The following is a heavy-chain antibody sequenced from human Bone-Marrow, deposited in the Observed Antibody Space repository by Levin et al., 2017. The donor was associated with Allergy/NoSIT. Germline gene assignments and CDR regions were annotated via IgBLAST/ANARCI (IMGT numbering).Heavy chain of an antibody. Sequence: GESLKISCAASGFTFSNYAMHWVRQAPGKGLEWVALMSYDENKKSYTDSVKGRFTISRDNSKNTLYLQMNSLRGEDTAVYYCARWAYNDYGLYYYNGLDVWGPGATVTVSS. D-gene: IGHD4-17*01. CDR2: MSYDENKK. CDR3: ARWAYNDYGLYYYNGLDV. CDR1: GFTFSNYA. J-gene: IGHJ6*02. V-gene: IGHV3-30-3*01.